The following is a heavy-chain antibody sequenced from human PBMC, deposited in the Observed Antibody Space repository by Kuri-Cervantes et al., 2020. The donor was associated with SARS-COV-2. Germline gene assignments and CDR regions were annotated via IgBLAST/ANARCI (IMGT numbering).Heavy chain of an antibody. Sequence: SVKVSCKASGGTFSSYAISWVRQAPGQGLEWMGGIIPILGIANYAQKFQGRVTITADKSTSTAYMELSSLRSDDTAVYYCARLPAVAGPQLPLDYWGQGTLVTVSS. CDR3: ARLPAVAGPQLPLDY. CDR1: GGTFSSYA. D-gene: IGHD6-13*01. J-gene: IGHJ4*02. CDR2: IIPILGIA. V-gene: IGHV1-69*10.